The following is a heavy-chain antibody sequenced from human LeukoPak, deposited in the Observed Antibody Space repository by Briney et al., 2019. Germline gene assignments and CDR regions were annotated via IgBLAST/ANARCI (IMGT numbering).Heavy chain of an antibody. V-gene: IGHV3-7*01. Sequence: GGSLRPSCAASGFTFTTYWMAWVRQAPGKGLEWVANIRQDGGEKYYVDSVKGRFTISRDNAQNSLYLHINSLAAEDTAVYYCARHREGTTQVGLFNYWGQGTLVTVSS. CDR1: GFTFTTYW. D-gene: IGHD2-2*01. J-gene: IGHJ4*02. CDR2: IRQDGGEK. CDR3: ARHREGTTQVGLFNY.